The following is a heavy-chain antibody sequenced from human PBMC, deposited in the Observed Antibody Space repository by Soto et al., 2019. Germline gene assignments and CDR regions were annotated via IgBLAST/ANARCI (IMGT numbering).Heavy chain of an antibody. CDR2: ISGSGGST. CDR3: ARRSSSRYFDY. V-gene: IGHV3-23*01. D-gene: IGHD6-13*01. Sequence: HPGGSLRLSCAASGFTFSSYAMNWVRQAPGKGLEWVSVISGSGGSTYYADSVKGRFTISRDNSKNTLYLQMNSLRAEDTAVYYCARRSSSRYFDYWGQGTLVTVSS. J-gene: IGHJ4*02. CDR1: GFTFSSYA.